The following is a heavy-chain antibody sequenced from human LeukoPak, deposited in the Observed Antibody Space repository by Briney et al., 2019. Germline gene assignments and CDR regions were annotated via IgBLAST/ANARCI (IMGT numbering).Heavy chain of an antibody. CDR2: ISTGSSYI. D-gene: IGHD4-23*01. CDR1: GFTFSAYS. CDR3: ASGGSDY. Sequence: GGSLRLSCAASGFTFSAYSMNWVRQAPGKGLEWVSSISTGSSYIYYADSVKGRFTISRENAKNSLYLQMNSLRAEDTAVYYCASGGSDYWGQGTLVTVSS. J-gene: IGHJ4*02. V-gene: IGHV3-21*01.